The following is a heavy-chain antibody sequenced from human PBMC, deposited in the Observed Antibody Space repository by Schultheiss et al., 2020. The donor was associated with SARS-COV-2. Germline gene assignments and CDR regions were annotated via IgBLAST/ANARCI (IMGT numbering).Heavy chain of an antibody. D-gene: IGHD1-7*01. V-gene: IGHV3-21*01. CDR3: ARGEKPDWNYDFHY. Sequence: GGSLRLSCAASGFTFSTYTMNWVRQAPGKGLEWVSSLRGDSTFIYYADSVRGRFTISRDNAKNSLYLQMSSLRAEDTAVYYCARGEKPDWNYDFHYWGQGTLVTVSS. CDR1: GFTFSTYT. J-gene: IGHJ4*02. CDR2: LRGDSTFI.